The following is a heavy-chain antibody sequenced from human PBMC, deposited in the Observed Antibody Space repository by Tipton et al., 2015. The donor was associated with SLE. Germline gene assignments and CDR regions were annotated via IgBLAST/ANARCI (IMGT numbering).Heavy chain of an antibody. CDR1: GGSISSYY. CDR3: ARDQGGVGDAGY. J-gene: IGHJ4*01. CDR2: IHHSGTT. D-gene: IGHD3-16*01. V-gene: IGHV4-59*01. Sequence: TLSLTCTVSGGSISSYYWSWIRQPPGKGLEWIGYIHHSGTTNYNPSLQSRVTISRDPSKNQFSLKLSSATAADTAVYYCARDQGGVGDAGYWGLGTLVTVSS.